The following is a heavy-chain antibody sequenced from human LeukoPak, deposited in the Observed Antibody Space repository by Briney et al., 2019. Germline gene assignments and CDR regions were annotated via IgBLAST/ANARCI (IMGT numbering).Heavy chain of an antibody. V-gene: IGHV1-2*02. CDR1: GYTFTDYY. Sequence: ASVKVSCKSSGYTFTDYYMHWVRQAPGQGLEWMGWINPKSGGTNYAQNFQGRVTMTRNTSISTAYMELSRLRSDDTAVYYCAKDLQWELPRSDALDIWGQGTMVTVSS. J-gene: IGHJ3*02. CDR3: AKDLQWELPRSDALDI. CDR2: INPKSGGT. D-gene: IGHD1-26*01.